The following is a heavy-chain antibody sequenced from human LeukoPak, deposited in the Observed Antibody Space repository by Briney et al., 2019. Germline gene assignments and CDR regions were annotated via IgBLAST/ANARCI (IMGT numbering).Heavy chain of an antibody. CDR3: ARDPGKSDFWSGYYPYYFDY. CDR1: GGSISSYY. V-gene: IGHV4-59*01. Sequence: SETLSLTCTVSGGSISSYYWSWIRQPPGKGLEWIGYIYYSGSTNYNPSLKSRVTISVGTSKNQFSLKLSSVTAADTAVYYCARDPGKSDFWSGYYPYYFDYWGQGTLVTVSS. CDR2: IYYSGST. D-gene: IGHD3-3*01. J-gene: IGHJ4*02.